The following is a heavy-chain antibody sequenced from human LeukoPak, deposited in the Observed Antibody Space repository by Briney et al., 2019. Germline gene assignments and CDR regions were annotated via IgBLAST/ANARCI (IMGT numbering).Heavy chain of an antibody. V-gene: IGHV4-4*07. CDR3: ATISSGWYGPFDY. CDR1: GVSISGYY. J-gene: IGHJ4*02. CDR2: IYTSGST. Sequence: SETLSLTCNVSGVSISGYYWSWIRQPAGKGLEWIGRIYTSGSTNYNPSLKSRVTMSVDTSKNQFSLKLSSVTAADTAVYYCATISSGWYGPFDYWGQGTLVTVSS. D-gene: IGHD6-19*01.